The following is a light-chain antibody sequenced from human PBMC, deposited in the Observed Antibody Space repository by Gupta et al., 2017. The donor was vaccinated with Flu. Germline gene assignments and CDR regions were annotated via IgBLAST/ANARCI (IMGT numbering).Light chain of an antibody. CDR3: QQDSTSRT. Sequence: PGTLSLSPGERAALSCRASQSVSSSYLAWYQQKPGQAPRLLIYGASSRATGTPDRFSGSGSGTDFTLTSSRREPEDFAVYYCQQDSTSRTFGQGTKLEIK. J-gene: IGKJ2*01. CDR1: QSVSSSY. CDR2: GAS. V-gene: IGKV3-20*01.